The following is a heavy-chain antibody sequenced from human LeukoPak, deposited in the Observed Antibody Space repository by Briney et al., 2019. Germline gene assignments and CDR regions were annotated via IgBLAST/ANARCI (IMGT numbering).Heavy chain of an antibody. CDR3: TLFRETGTTPRDFYQFTMDV. CDR2: IRSKGNNYAP. CDR1: GVTHSGSA. V-gene: IGHV3-73*01. Sequence: GRSVRLSCAASGVTHSGSAIHGVRQACGKGREGVGRIRSKGNNYAPTNGGSVKGRLNISRDDSKNTAYLQMNSLKLEDTAVYYCTLFRETGTTPRDFYQFTMDVWGQGTTVTVSS. J-gene: IGHJ6*02. D-gene: IGHD7-27*01.